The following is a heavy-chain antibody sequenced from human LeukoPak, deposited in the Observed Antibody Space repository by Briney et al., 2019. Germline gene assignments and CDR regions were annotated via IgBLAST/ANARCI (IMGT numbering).Heavy chain of an antibody. CDR2: INHSGST. J-gene: IGHJ4*02. V-gene: IGHV4-34*01. Sequence: SETLSLTCAVYGGSFSGYYWSWIRQPPGKGLEWIGEINHSGSTNYNPSLKSRVTISVDTSKNQFSPKLSSVTAADTAVYYCARGPYYYDSSGYYLGWVFDYWGQGTLVTVSS. CDR1: GGSFSGYY. CDR3: ARGPYYYDSSGYYLGWVFDY. D-gene: IGHD3-22*01.